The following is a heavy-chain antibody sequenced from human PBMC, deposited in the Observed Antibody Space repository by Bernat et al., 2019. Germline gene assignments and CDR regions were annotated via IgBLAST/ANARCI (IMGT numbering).Heavy chain of an antibody. D-gene: IGHD3-16*02. J-gene: IGHJ4*02. Sequence: QVQLVESGGGVVQPGRSLRLSCAASGFTFSSYGMHWVRQAPGKGLEWVAVIWYDGSNKYYADSVKGRFTISRDNSKNTLYLQMNSLRAEDTAVYYCARVLYDYIWGSYRTYYFDYWGQGTLVTVSS. V-gene: IGHV3-33*01. CDR1: GFTFSSYG. CDR2: IWYDGSNK. CDR3: ARVLYDYIWGSYRTYYFDY.